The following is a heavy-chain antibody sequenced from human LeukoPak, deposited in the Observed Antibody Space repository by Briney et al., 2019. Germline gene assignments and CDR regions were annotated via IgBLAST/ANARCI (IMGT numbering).Heavy chain of an antibody. Sequence: RASETLSLTCTVSGGSISSYYWSWIRQPPGKGLEWIGYIYYSGSTNYNPSLKSRVTISVDTSKNQFSLKLSSVTAADTAVYYCARGSRGGWWGSWFDPWGQGTLVTVSS. CDR2: IYYSGST. CDR1: GGSISSYY. D-gene: IGHD2-8*02. V-gene: IGHV4-59*01. J-gene: IGHJ5*02. CDR3: ARGSRGGWWGSWFDP.